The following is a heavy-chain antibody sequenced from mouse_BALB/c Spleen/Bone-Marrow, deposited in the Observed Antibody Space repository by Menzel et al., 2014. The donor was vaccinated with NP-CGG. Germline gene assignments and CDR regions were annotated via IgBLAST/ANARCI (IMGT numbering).Heavy chain of an antibody. V-gene: IGHV1S16*01. Sequence: IGGINPSNGGTNFNEKFKSKATLTVDKSSSTAYMQLSSLTSEDSAVYYCTRSYYAKEGAWFAYWGQGTLVTVSA. CDR3: TRSYYAKEGAWFAY. CDR2: INPSNGGT. J-gene: IGHJ3*01. D-gene: IGHD1-1*01.